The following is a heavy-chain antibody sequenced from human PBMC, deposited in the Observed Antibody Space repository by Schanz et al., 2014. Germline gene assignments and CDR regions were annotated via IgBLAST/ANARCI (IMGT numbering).Heavy chain of an antibody. CDR1: GFTFSAYG. Sequence: QVQLVESGGGVVQPGRSLRLSCAASGFTFSAYGMHWVRQAPGKGLESVALIRRDEKSIYYGDSVKGRVTISRDNSKDTLHLQMHSLRPEDTAVYYCAKWTGGGGASSRAIDSWGQGTLVTISS. V-gene: IGHV3-30*02. D-gene: IGHD3-16*01. CDR3: AKWTGGGGASSRAIDS. CDR2: IRRDEKSI. J-gene: IGHJ4*02.